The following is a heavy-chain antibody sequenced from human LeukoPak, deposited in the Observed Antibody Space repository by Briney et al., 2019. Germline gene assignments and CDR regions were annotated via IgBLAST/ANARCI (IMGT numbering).Heavy chain of an antibody. CDR2: IYYSGST. CDR1: GGSISSGGYY. CDR3: ARESDILTGYVGMDV. Sequence: NPSETLSLTCTVSGGSISSGGYYWSWIRQHPGKGLEWIGYIYYSGSTYYNPSLKSRVTISVDTSKNQFSLKLSSVTAADTAVYYCARESDILTGYVGMDVWGQGTTVTVSS. J-gene: IGHJ6*02. D-gene: IGHD3-9*01. V-gene: IGHV4-31*03.